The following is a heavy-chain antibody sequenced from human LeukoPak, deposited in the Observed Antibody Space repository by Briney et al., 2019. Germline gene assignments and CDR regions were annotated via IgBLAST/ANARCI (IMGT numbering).Heavy chain of an antibody. CDR1: GYTFSGYG. V-gene: IGHV1-18*01. CDR3: ARGAGSYGDYSLWLGY. CDR2: VSAYNGNT. Sequence: ASVKVSCKASGYTFSGYGFSWVRQAPGQGLEWMGWVSAYNGNTIYAQSYQGRVTMTTDTSTSTAYMELRSLRPDDTAVYYCARGAGSYGDYSLWLGYWGLGTLVTVSS. J-gene: IGHJ4*02. D-gene: IGHD4-17*01.